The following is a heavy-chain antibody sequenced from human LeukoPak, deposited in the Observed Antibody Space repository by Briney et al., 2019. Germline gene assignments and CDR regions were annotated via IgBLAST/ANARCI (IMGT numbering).Heavy chain of an antibody. V-gene: IGHV1-2*02. CDR1: GYTFTGYY. CDR2: INPNSGGT. D-gene: IGHD3-10*01. CDR3: ARDLEKVLLWFGELSNSFDY. J-gene: IGHJ4*02. Sequence: ASVKVSCTASGYTFTGYYMHWVRQAPGQGLEWMGWINPNSGGTNYAQKCQGRVTMPRDTSISTAYMELSRLRSDDTAVYYCARDLEKVLLWFGELSNSFDYWGQGTLVTVSS.